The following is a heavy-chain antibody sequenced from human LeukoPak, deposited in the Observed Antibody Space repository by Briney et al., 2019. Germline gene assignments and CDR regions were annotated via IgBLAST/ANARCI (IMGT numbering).Heavy chain of an antibody. Sequence: SLRLSXAASGFTFDDYAMHWVRHAPGKGLEWVSGISWNSGSIGYADSVKGRFTISRDNAKNSLYLQMNSLRAEDTALYYCAKSLLWFGEPTGPFDYWGQGTLVTVSS. CDR3: AKSLLWFGEPTGPFDY. CDR2: ISWNSGSI. CDR1: GFTFDDYA. J-gene: IGHJ4*02. D-gene: IGHD3-10*01. V-gene: IGHV3-9*01.